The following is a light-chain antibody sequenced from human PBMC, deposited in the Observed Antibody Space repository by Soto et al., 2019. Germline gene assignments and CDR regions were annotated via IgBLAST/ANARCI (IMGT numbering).Light chain of an antibody. V-gene: IGKV1D-13*01. CDR2: DAS. CDR1: QGISSA. Sequence: AIQLTQSPSSLSASVGDRVTITCRASQGISSALAWYQQKPGKAPKLLIYDASSLESGVPSRFSGSGSGTDFTLTISSLQPEDFATYYCQHFNNYFTFXGGTKADIK. CDR3: QHFNNYFT. J-gene: IGKJ4*01.